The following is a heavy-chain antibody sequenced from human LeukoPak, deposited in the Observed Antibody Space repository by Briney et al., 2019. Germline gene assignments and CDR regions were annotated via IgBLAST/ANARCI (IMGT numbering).Heavy chain of an antibody. CDR3: ARVPPKSFNSTGLPK. D-gene: IGHD2/OR15-2a*01. J-gene: IGHJ4*02. Sequence: GASVKVSCKASGYTFVMYPINWMRQAPGQGLEWMGWISPNNGTTKYAQKVQGRVTMTTDTSVSTAYMELRSLTSEDSAVYYCARVPPKSFNSTGLPKWGQGTRVTVSS. V-gene: IGHV1-18*01. CDR2: ISPNNGTT. CDR1: GYTFVMYP.